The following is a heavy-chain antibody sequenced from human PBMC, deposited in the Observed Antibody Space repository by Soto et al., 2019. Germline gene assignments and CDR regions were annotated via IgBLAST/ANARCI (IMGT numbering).Heavy chain of an antibody. D-gene: IGHD5-12*01. CDR3: ARSAAYLATLNY. CDR2: IIPIFGTA. V-gene: IGHV1-69*13. Sequence: ASVKVSCKASGGTFSSYAISWARQAPGQGLEWMGGIIPIFGTANYAQKFQGRVTITADESTSTAYMELSSLRSEDTAVYYCARSAAYLATLNYWGQGTLVTVSS. CDR1: GGTFSSYA. J-gene: IGHJ4*02.